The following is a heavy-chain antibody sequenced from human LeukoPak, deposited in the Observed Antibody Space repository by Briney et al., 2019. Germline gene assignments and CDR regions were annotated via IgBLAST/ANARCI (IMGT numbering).Heavy chain of an antibody. CDR2: IKQDGSEK. J-gene: IGHJ3*02. CDR1: GFTFSNYW. V-gene: IGHV3-7*03. D-gene: IGHD6-19*01. CDR3: AKSRYSSGWYGAFDI. Sequence: GGSLRLSCAASGFTFSNYWMTWLRQAPGKGLEWVANIKQDGSEKYYVDSVKGRFTISRDNAKNSLYLQMNSLRAEDMALYYCAKSRYSSGWYGAFDIWGQGTMVTVSS.